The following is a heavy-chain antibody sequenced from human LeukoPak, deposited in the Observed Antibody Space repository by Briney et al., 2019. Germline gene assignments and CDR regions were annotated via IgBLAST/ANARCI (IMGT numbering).Heavy chain of an antibody. CDR3: AEALRAPHRPVYTYYHMDV. J-gene: IGHJ6*03. D-gene: IGHD2-2*02. CDR2: ISGRGDTT. Sequence: GGSLRLSCVASEFTVNNYAVSWVRQAPGKGLEWVSTISGRGDTTYYADSVKGRFTISRDNPNNSVFLQMNSLRFDDAAVYYCAEALRAPHRPVYTYYHMDVLGKGTPVIVSS. CDR1: EFTVNNYA. V-gene: IGHV3-23*01.